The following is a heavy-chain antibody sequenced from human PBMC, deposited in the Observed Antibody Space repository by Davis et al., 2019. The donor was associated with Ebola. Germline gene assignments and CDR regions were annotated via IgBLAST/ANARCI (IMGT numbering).Heavy chain of an antibody. D-gene: IGHD6-19*01. CDR1: GYTFTSYA. Sequence: ASVKVSCKASGYTFTSYAMHWVRQAPGQRLEWMGWINAGNSNTKYSQKFQGRVTITRDTSASTAYMELSSLRSEDTAVYYCARDLRGWYSFDYWGQGTLVTVSS. CDR2: INAGNSNT. V-gene: IGHV1-3*01. J-gene: IGHJ4*02. CDR3: ARDLRGWYSFDY.